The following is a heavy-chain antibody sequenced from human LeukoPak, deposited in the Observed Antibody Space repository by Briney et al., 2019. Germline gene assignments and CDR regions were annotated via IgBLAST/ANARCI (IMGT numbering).Heavy chain of an antibody. CDR1: GFTFSSYS. D-gene: IGHD6-6*01. V-gene: IGHV3-21*01. Sequence: GGSLRLSCAASGFTFSSYSMNWVRQAPGKGLEWVSSISSSSSYIYYADSVKGRFTISRDNAKNSLYLQMNSLRAEDTAVYYCARVRGTKQLALFDYWGQGTLVTVSS. J-gene: IGHJ4*02. CDR3: ARVRGTKQLALFDY. CDR2: ISSSSSYI.